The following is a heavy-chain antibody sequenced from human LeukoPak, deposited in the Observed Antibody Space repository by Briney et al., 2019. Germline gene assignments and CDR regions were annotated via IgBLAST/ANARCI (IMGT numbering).Heavy chain of an antibody. V-gene: IGHV3-23*01. Sequence: GGSLRLSCAASGFTFSSSAMSWVRQATGKGLEWGSTISDNGDSTYYADSVKGRFTISRDNSKSTLYLQMNSLRAEDTAIYYCAKTIVIPIALGVFDYWGQGTLVTVSS. J-gene: IGHJ4*02. D-gene: IGHD3-16*02. CDR3: AKTIVIPIALGVFDY. CDR1: GFTFSSSA. CDR2: ISDNGDST.